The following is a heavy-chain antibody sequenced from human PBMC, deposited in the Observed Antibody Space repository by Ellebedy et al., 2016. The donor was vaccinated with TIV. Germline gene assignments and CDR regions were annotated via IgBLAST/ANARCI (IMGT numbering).Heavy chain of an antibody. CDR1: GFMFNNYW. J-gene: IGHJ4*02. CDR2: IKQDGSEK. D-gene: IGHD2-15*01. Sequence: GESLKISXAASGFMFNNYWMSWVRQAPGKGLEWVAAIKQDGSEKYYVASVTGRFTISRDNAKKSLYPQMNSLRAEGTDTAVYYCVRDKMVDATTGSKFDYWGQGTLVTVSS. V-gene: IGHV3-7*01. CDR3: VRDKMVDATTGSKFDY.